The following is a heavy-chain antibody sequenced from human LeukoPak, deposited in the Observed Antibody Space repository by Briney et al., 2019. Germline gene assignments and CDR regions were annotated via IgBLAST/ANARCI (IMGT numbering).Heavy chain of an antibody. CDR2: MNPSGST. CDR3: ARVGGSNYYYYGMDV. V-gene: IGHV4-34*01. J-gene: IGHJ6*02. Sequence: SETLSLTCAVYGGSFSGYYWTWIRQTPEKGLEWIGEMNPSGSTNYNPSLKSRVTISVDTSKSQFSLKLSSVTAADTAVYYCARVGGSNYYYYGMDVWGQGTTVTVSS. D-gene: IGHD2-15*01. CDR1: GGSFSGYY.